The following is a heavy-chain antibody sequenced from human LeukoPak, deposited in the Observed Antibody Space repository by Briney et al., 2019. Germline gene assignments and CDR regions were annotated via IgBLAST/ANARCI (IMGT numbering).Heavy chain of an antibody. V-gene: IGHV3-30-3*01. J-gene: IGHJ3*02. CDR2: ISYDGSNK. CDR3: TKGIDLWFGESNDAFDI. CDR1: GFTFSSYA. D-gene: IGHD3-10*01. Sequence: GGSLRLSCAASGFTFSSYAMHWVRQAPGKGLEWVAVISYDGSNKYYADSVKGRFTISRDNSKNTLYLQMNSPRAEDTAVYYCTKGIDLWFGESNDAFDIWGQGTMVTVSS.